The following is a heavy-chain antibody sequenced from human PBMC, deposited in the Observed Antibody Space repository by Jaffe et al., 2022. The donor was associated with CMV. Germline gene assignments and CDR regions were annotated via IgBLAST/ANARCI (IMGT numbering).Heavy chain of an antibody. CDR1: GFTFDDYA. CDR3: AKSSGLEAFDI. Sequence: EVQLVESGGGLVQPGRSLRLSCAASGFTFDDYAMHWVRQAPGKGLEWVSGISWNSGSIGYADSVKGRFTISRDNAKNSLYLQMNSLRAEDTALYYCAKSSGLEAFDIWGQGTMVTVSS. V-gene: IGHV3-9*01. J-gene: IGHJ3*02. CDR2: ISWNSGSI. D-gene: IGHD6-19*01.